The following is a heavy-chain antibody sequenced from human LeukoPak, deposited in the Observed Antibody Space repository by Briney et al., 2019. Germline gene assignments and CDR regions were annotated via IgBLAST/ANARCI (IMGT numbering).Heavy chain of an antibody. Sequence: GASVKVSCKASGGTFSSYAISWVRQAPGQGLEWMGGIIPIFGAANYAQKFQGRVTITADESTSTAYMELSSLRSEDTAVYYCARQTAAGTDYWGQGTLVTVSS. CDR2: IIPIFGAA. D-gene: IGHD6-13*01. J-gene: IGHJ4*02. CDR1: GGTFSSYA. CDR3: ARQTAAGTDY. V-gene: IGHV1-69*01.